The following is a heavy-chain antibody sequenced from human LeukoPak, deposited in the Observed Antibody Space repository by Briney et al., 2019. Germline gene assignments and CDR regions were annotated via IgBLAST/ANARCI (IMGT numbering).Heavy chain of an antibody. CDR2: IKQDGSEK. J-gene: IGHJ4*02. CDR3: ARDNSGSYYGNFDY. V-gene: IGHV3-7*01. Sequence: GGSLRLSCAASGFTFSSYAMSWVRQAPGKGLEWVANIKQDGSEKYYVDSVKGRFTISRDNAKNSLYLQMNSLRAEDTAVYYCARDNSGSYYGNFDYWGQGTLVTVSS. D-gene: IGHD1-26*01. CDR1: GFTFSSYA.